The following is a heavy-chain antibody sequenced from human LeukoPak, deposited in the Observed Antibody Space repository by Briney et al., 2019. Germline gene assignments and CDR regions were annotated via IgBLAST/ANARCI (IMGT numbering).Heavy chain of an antibody. J-gene: IGHJ4*02. Sequence: PGGSLRLSCAASGFTVSSYYMYWVRQAPGKGLEWVSFIYSGGSTYYADSVKGRFTISRDNSKNTLYLQMNSLRADDTAVYYCARGSGWDFDYWGQGTLVTVFS. CDR2: IYSGGST. CDR3: ARGSGWDFDY. CDR1: GFTVSSYY. D-gene: IGHD6-19*01. V-gene: IGHV3-66*01.